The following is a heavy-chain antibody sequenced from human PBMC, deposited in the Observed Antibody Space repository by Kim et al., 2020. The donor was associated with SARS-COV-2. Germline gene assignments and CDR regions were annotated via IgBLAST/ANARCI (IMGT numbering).Heavy chain of an antibody. Sequence: GGSLRLSCAASGFTFSSYSMNWVRQAPGKGLEWVSSISSSSSYIYYADSVKGRFTISRDNAKNSLYLQMNSLRAEDTAVYYCAGGGAAGYYFDYWGQGTLVTVSS. J-gene: IGHJ4*02. CDR1: GFTFSSYS. CDR3: AGGGAAGYYFDY. V-gene: IGHV3-21*01. CDR2: ISSSSSYI. D-gene: IGHD3-16*01.